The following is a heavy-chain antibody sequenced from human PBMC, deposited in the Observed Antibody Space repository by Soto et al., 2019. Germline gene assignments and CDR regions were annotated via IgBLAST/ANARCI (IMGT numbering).Heavy chain of an antibody. CDR1: GGTFSNDI. V-gene: IGHV1-69*08. CDR2: IIPLLDIA. CDR3: VRDSPIGSTYSGYDGIDY. Sequence: QVQLVQSGAEVKKPGSSVKVSCKASGGTFSNDIITWVRQAPGQGLEWMGRIIPLLDIANYAQKFQGRVTITADKATSTPXMELDILRSEDTAVYYCVRDSPIGSTYSGYDGIDYWGQGTLVTVSS. D-gene: IGHD5-12*01. J-gene: IGHJ4*02.